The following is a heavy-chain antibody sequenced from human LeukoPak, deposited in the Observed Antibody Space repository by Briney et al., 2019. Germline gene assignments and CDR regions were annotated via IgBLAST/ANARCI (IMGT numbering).Heavy chain of an antibody. Sequence: ASVKVSCKASGYKFTGYYMHWVRQAPGQGLEWMGIINPSSGSTSYAQKFQGRVTMTRDTSTSTVYMELSSLRSEDTAIYYCARVLGAHRYGSIDHWGQGTLVTVSS. CDR2: INPSSGST. V-gene: IGHV1-46*01. CDR1: GYKFTGYY. CDR3: ARVLGAHRYGSIDH. J-gene: IGHJ4*02. D-gene: IGHD5-18*01.